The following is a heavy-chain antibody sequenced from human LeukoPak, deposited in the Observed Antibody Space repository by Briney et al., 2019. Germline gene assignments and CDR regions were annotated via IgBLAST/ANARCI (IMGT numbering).Heavy chain of an antibody. CDR1: GYTFTSYY. Sequence: ASVEVSCKASGYTFTSYYMHWVRQAPGQGLEWMGIINPSGDNTNYAQKFQGRVTMTRDTSTSTVYMELSSLRSEDTAVYYCARAYSGFDWGHFDYWGQGTLVTVSS. D-gene: IGHD5-12*01. CDR3: ARAYSGFDWGHFDY. V-gene: IGHV1-46*01. J-gene: IGHJ4*02. CDR2: INPSGDNT.